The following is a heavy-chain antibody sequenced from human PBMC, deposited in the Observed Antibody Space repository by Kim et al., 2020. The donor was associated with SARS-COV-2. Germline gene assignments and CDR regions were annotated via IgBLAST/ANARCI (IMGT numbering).Heavy chain of an antibody. Sequence: SETLSLTCTVSGYSISSGYYWGWIRQPPGKGLEWIGSIYHSGSTYYNPSLKSRVTISVDTSKNQFSLKLSSVTAADTAVYYCARVSADYYDSSGYTLYA. CDR1: GYSISSGYY. CDR3: ARVSADYYDSSGYTLYA. V-gene: IGHV4-38-2*02. D-gene: IGHD3-22*01. J-gene: IGHJ3*01. CDR2: IYHSGST.